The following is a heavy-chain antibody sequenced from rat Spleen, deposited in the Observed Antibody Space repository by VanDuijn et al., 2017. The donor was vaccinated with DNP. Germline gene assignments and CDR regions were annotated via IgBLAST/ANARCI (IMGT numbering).Heavy chain of an antibody. CDR2: ISNTGGST. Sequence: EVQLVESGGGPVQPGRSLKLSCVASGFMFSNYWMTWIRQAPGKGLEWVASISNTGGSTYYPDSVKGRFTISRDNAKSTLYLQVNSLRSEDTATYYCTSNPHIRTAAPFDYWGQGVMVTVSS. J-gene: IGHJ2*01. D-gene: IGHD3-8*01. CDR3: TSNPHIRTAAPFDY. V-gene: IGHV5-31*01. CDR1: GFMFSNYW.